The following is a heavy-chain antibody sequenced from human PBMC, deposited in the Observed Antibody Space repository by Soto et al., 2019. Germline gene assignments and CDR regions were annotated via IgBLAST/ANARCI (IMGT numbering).Heavy chain of an antibody. CDR2: INAGNGNT. Sequence: QVQLVQSGAEVKKPGASVKVSCKASGYTFTSYAMHWVRQAPGQRLEWMGWINAGNGNTKYSQKFQGRVTITRDTSASTAYMELSRLRSEDTAVDYCARGGYYYDSRGYCSFDYWGQGTLVTVSS. CDR3: ARGGYYYDSRGYCSFDY. V-gene: IGHV1-3*01. J-gene: IGHJ4*02. CDR1: GYTFTSYA. D-gene: IGHD3-22*01.